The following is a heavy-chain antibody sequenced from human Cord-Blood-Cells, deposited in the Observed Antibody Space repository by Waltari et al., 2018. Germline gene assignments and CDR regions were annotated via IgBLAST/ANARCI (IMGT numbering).Heavy chain of an antibody. CDR1: GFTFSSYA. D-gene: IGHD2-21*02. J-gene: IGHJ4*02. Sequence: QVQLVESGGGVVQPGRSLRLSCAASGFTFSSYAMHWVRQAPGKGLEWVAVISYDGSNKYYADSVKGRFTISRDNSKNTLYLQMNSLRAEDTAVYYCAGGWGHIVVVTAPYFDYWGQGTLVTISS. CDR3: AGGWGHIVVVTAPYFDY. V-gene: IGHV3-30*04. CDR2: ISYDGSNK.